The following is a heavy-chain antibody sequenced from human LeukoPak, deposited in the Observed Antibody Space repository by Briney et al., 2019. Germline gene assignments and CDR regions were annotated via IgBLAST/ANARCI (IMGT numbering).Heavy chain of an antibody. CDR3: ARAGGTSCADY. Sequence: GGSLRLSCEASGYTFREYWRTCVRQAPGEGLGWGANGKQDGYEKYYLNSVKGRFTIYRDNGKNSLYLQINSLRVEDTAIYYCARAGGTSCADYWGQGTLVTVSS. CDR2: GKQDGYEK. V-gene: IGHV3-7*01. J-gene: IGHJ4*02. D-gene: IGHD2-2*01. CDR1: GYTFREYW.